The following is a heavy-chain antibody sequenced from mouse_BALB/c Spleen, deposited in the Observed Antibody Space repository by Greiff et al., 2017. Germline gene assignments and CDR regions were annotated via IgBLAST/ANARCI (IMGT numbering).Heavy chain of an antibody. CDR3: AGDYDYAMDY. CDR1: GFTFSSYA. CDR2: ISSGGST. D-gene: IGHD2-4*01. J-gene: IGHJ4*01. V-gene: IGHV5-6-5*01. Sequence: EVHLVESGGGLVKPGGSLKLSCAASGFTFSSYAMSWVRQTPEKRLEWVASISSGGSTYYPDSVKGRFTISRDNARNIRYLQMSSLRSEDTAMYYCAGDYDYAMDYWGQGTSVTVSS.